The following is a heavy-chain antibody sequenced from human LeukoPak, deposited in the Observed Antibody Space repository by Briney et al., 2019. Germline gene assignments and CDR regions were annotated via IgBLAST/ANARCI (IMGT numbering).Heavy chain of an antibody. V-gene: IGHV3-74*01. Sequence: GGSLRLSCAASGFALSGSWMHWVRQAPGKGLVWVSRSSPDGNSAIYADSVKGRFTISRDNARNTIYLQMNSLRPEDTAMYYCTRVPVGSTGLFDSWGQGTLVTV. J-gene: IGHJ4*02. CDR3: TRVPVGSTGLFDS. CDR2: SSPDGNSA. CDR1: GFALSGSW. D-gene: IGHD1-26*01.